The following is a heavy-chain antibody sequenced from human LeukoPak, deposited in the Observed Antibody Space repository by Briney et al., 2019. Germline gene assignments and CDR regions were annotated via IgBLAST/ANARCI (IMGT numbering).Heavy chain of an antibody. CDR3: ARPSGSHWGFDP. Sequence: SQTLSLTCAISGDSVSSNSVTWNWIRQSPSRGLEWLGRTYYRSTWYNDYAVSVRGRITVNPDTSKNQFSLHLNSVTPEDTAVYYCARPSGSHWGFDPWGQGTLVTVSS. J-gene: IGHJ5*02. CDR1: GDSVSSNSVT. D-gene: IGHD1-26*01. V-gene: IGHV6-1*01. CDR2: TYYRSTWYN.